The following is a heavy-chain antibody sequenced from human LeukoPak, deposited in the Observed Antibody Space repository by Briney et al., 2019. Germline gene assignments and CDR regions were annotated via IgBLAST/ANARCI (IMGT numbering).Heavy chain of an antibody. CDR1: GFTFSSYA. Sequence: GGSLRLSCAASGFTFSSYAMSWVRQAPGKGLEWVSAISGSGGSTYYADSVKGRFTTSRDNAKNTLYLQMNSLRVDDTGFYYCARGGATGTTLASDYWGQGTLATVSS. CDR3: ARGGATGTTLASDY. V-gene: IGHV3-23*01. J-gene: IGHJ4*02. CDR2: ISGSGGST. D-gene: IGHD1-1*01.